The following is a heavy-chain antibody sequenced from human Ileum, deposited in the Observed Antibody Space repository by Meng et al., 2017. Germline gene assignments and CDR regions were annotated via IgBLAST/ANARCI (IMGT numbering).Heavy chain of an antibody. V-gene: IGHV4-4*07. CDR1: GDSISRYY. CDR3: ARLEYCSGGTCYGDY. Sequence: QVQRQESGPGLVKPSETLSLTCAVSGDSISRYYWSWIRQPAGRGLEWIGRINTSGSTNYNPSLKSRLSMSVDTSRNQFSLKLSSVTAADTAVYYCARLEYCSGGTCYGDYWGQGTLVTVSS. D-gene: IGHD2-15*01. J-gene: IGHJ4*02. CDR2: INTSGST.